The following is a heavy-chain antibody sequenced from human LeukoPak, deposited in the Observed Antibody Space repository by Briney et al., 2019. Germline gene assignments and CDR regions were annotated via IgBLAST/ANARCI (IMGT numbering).Heavy chain of an antibody. Sequence: ASVKVSCKASGYTFTSYYMHWVRQAPAQGLEWMGIINPSGGSTSYAQKFQGRVTMTRDTSTSTVYMELSSLRSEDTAVYYCATFYDFWSGPVRYYMDVWGKGTTVTVSS. CDR2: INPSGGST. CDR3: ATFYDFWSGPVRYYMDV. J-gene: IGHJ6*03. D-gene: IGHD3-3*01. CDR1: GYTFTSYY. V-gene: IGHV1-46*01.